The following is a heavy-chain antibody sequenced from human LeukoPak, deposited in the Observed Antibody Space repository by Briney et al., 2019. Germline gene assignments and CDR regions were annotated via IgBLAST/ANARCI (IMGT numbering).Heavy chain of an antibody. Sequence: ASVKVSCKASGYTFTGYYMHWVRQAPGQGLEWMGWINPNSGGTNYAQKFQGRVTMTRDTSISTAYMELSRLRSDDTAVYYCARGPLWLGDYYYMDVWGKGTTVTISS. CDR3: ARGPLWLGDYYYMDV. V-gene: IGHV1-2*02. CDR2: INPNSGGT. D-gene: IGHD3-10*01. J-gene: IGHJ6*03. CDR1: GYTFTGYY.